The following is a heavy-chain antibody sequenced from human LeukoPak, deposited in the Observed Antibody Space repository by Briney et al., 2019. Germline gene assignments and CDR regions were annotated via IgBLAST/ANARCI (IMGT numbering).Heavy chain of an antibody. CDR2: ISGSGGST. J-gene: IGHJ4*02. CDR3: AKNGYSSGWYYFDY. Sequence: GGSLRLTCAASGFTFSSYAMSWVRQAPGKGLEWVSAISGSGGSTYYADSVKGRFTISRDNSKNTLYLQMNSLRAEDTAVYYCAKNGYSSGWYYFDYWGQGTLVTVSS. V-gene: IGHV3-23*01. CDR1: GFTFSSYA. D-gene: IGHD6-19*01.